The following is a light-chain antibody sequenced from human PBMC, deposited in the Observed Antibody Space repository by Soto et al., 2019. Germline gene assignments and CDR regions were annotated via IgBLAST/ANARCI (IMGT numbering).Light chain of an antibody. V-gene: IGKV3-11*01. Sequence: EIVLTQSPATLSLSPGERATLSCRASQRVSSSLAWYQQKLGQAPRLLIYEASDRATGIPARFSGSGSGTDFTLIISSLEPEDFAVYYCQQYNNWPRTFGGGTKVEI. J-gene: IGKJ4*02. CDR2: EAS. CDR3: QQYNNWPRT. CDR1: QRVSSS.